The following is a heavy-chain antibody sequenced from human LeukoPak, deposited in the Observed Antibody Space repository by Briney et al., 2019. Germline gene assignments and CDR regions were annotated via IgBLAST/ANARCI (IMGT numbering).Heavy chain of an antibody. Sequence: GGSLRLSCAASGFTFSNYAMSWVRQAPGKGLEWVSVISGSGGSTYYADSVKGRFTISRDNSKNTLYLQMNSLRAEDTAVYYCAKDTCSGGSCYYTTDYWGQGTLVTVSS. D-gene: IGHD2-15*01. CDR3: AKDTCSGGSCYYTTDY. CDR1: GFTFSNYA. J-gene: IGHJ4*02. CDR2: ISGSGGST. V-gene: IGHV3-23*01.